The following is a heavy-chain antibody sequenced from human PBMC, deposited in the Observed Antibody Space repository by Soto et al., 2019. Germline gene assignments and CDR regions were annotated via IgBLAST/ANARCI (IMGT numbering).Heavy chain of an antibody. CDR2: ITSGSSYI. V-gene: IGHV3-21*01. CDR1: GFTFSIYT. CDR3: ARDRNHDY. J-gene: IGHJ4*02. Sequence: GGSLRLSCAASGFTFSIYTMNWVRQAPGKGLEWVSSITSGSSYIHYADSVKGRFTISRDNAKNSLYLQMNSLRAEDTAVYYCARDRNHDYWGQGTLVTVSS.